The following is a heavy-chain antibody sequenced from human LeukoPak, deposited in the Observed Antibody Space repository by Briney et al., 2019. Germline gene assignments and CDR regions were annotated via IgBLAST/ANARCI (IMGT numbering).Heavy chain of an antibody. D-gene: IGHD1-26*01. V-gene: IGHV3-23*01. CDR2: ISGSGGST. J-gene: IGHJ5*02. Sequence: PGGSLRLSCAASGFTFSSYAMSWVRQAPGKGLEWVSGISGSGGSTNYADSVKGRFAISRDNSKNTLYLQMSSLRAEDTAVYYCVTVGMTSIWSYLRFDPRGQGTLVSVSS. CDR1: GFTFSSYA. CDR3: VTVGMTSIWSYLRFDP.